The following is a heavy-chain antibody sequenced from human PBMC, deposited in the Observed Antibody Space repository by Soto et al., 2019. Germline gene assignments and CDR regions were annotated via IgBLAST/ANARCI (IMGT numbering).Heavy chain of an antibody. Sequence: SETLSLTCTVSGGSISSYYWSWIRQPPGKGLEWIGYIYYSGSTNYNPSLKSRVTISVDTSKNQFSLKLSSVTAADTAVYYCARGAYYYYGMDVWGQGTTVTVSS. V-gene: IGHV4-59*01. CDR1: GGSISSYY. J-gene: IGHJ6*02. CDR3: ARGAYYYYGMDV. CDR2: IYYSGST.